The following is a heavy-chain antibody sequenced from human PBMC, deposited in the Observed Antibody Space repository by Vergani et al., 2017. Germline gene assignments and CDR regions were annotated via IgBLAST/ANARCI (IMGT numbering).Heavy chain of an antibody. V-gene: IGHV4-34*01. CDR1: GGSFSGYY. J-gene: IGHJ4*02. Sequence: QVQLQQWGAGLLKPSETLSLTCAVYGGSFSGYYWSWIRQPPGKGLEWIGEINHSGSTNYNPSLKSRVTISVDTSKNQFSLKLSSVTAADTAVYYCARAPEDSYGYIHGGQGTLVTVSS. CDR2: INHSGST. D-gene: IGHD5-18*01. CDR3: ARAPEDSYGYIH.